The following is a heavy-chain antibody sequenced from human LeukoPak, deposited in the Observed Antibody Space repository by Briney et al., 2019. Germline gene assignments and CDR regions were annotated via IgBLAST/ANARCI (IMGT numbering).Heavy chain of an antibody. CDR3: EKALYGGHDY. Sequence: GGSLRLSCAASGFTFSTYAMSGVRQAPGKGLECVSALSGNGNTIYYADSVKGRFTISRDNSKNTLSLQMNSLRAEDTAVYYCEKALYGGHDYWGQGTLVTVSS. D-gene: IGHD4-23*01. CDR1: GFTFSTYA. J-gene: IGHJ4*02. V-gene: IGHV3-23*01. CDR2: LSGNGNTI.